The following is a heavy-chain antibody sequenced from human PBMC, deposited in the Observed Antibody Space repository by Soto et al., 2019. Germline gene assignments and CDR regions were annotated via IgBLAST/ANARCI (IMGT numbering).Heavy chain of an antibody. CDR3: AIGILAAMETYSWFDP. Sequence: LTCTVSGGSISSGDYYWSWIRQPPGKGLEWIGYIYYSGSTYYNPSLKSRVTISVDTSKNQFSLKLSSVTAADTAVNYCAIGILAAMETYSWFDPWGQGTLVTVSS. V-gene: IGHV4-30-4*01. J-gene: IGHJ5*02. CDR1: GGSISSGDYY. D-gene: IGHD1-26*01. CDR2: IYYSGST.